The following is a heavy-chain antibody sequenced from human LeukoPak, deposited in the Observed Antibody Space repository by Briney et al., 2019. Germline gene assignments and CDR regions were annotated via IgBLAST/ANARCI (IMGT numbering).Heavy chain of an antibody. J-gene: IGHJ4*02. V-gene: IGHV3-23*01. CDR2: LSGNGNAT. CDR3: ASQMAATSH. D-gene: IGHD5-24*01. Sequence: GGSLRLSCAASGFAFTNFAMSWVRQAPGKGLEWVSALSGNGNATYYADFVRGRFTISRDNSKNILYLQMNSLLAEDTAVYFCASQMAATSHWGQGILVTVSS. CDR1: GFAFTNFA.